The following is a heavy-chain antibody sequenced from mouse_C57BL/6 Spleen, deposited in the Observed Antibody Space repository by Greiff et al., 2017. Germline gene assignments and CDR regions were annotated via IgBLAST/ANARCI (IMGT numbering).Heavy chain of an antibody. CDR3: ARPITYYGSSYVNSMDY. CDR2: ISSGSSTI. J-gene: IGHJ4*01. CDR1: GFTFSDYG. D-gene: IGHD1-1*01. Sequence: DVKLVESGGGLVKPGGSLKLSCAASGFTFSDYGMYWVRQAPEKGLAWVAYISSGSSTIYYADTVKGRFAISRNNAKNTLFLQMTSLRSEDTAMYYCARPITYYGSSYVNSMDYWGQGTSVTVSS. V-gene: IGHV5-17*01.